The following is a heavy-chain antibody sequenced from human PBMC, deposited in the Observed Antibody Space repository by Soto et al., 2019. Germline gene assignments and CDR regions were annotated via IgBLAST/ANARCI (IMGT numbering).Heavy chain of an antibody. CDR3: ARGLFSSSWPNTYAMHF. V-gene: IGHV1-69*13. CDR2: IIPIFGTA. J-gene: IGHJ4*03. Sequence: SVKVSCKASGGTFSSYAISWVRQAPGQGLEWMGGIIPIFGTANYAQKFQGRVTITADESTSTAYMELSSLRSEDTAVYYCARGLFSSSWPNTYAMHFWGQGTMVTVAS. D-gene: IGHD6-13*01. CDR1: GGTFSSYA.